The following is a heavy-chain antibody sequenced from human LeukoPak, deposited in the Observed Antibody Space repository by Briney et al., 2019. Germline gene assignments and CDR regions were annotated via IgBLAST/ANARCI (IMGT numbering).Heavy chain of an antibody. D-gene: IGHD3-10*01. CDR2: INPSGST. J-gene: IGHJ4*02. CDR3: ARDRGLTYYYGSGSYRSDY. CDR1: GGSFSGYY. V-gene: IGHV4-34*01. Sequence: SQTLSLTCAVYGGSFSGYYWSWIRQPPGKGLEWIGEINPSGSTNYNPSLKSRVTISVDTSKNQFSLKLSSVTAADTAVYYCARDRGLTYYYGSGSYRSDYWGQGTLVTVSS.